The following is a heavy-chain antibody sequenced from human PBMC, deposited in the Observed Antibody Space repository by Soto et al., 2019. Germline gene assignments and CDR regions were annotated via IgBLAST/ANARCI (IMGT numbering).Heavy chain of an antibody. V-gene: IGHV3-48*02. CDR1: GFTFISYS. Sequence: GSLRLSCAASGFTFISYSMNWVRQAPGKGLEWVSYISSSSSTIHYSDSVKGRFTISRDNAKNSLYLQMNSLRDEDTAVYYYARAPEDIVLVPAAIQGAFDIWGQGTMVTVSS. D-gene: IGHD2-2*01. CDR2: ISSSSSTI. CDR3: ARAPEDIVLVPAAIQGAFDI. J-gene: IGHJ3*02.